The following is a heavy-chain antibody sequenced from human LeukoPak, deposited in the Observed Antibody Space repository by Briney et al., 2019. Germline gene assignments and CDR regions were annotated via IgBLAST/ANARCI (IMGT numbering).Heavy chain of an antibody. J-gene: IGHJ4*02. V-gene: IGHV1-2*02. CDR2: INLYNGAT. D-gene: IGHD1-14*01. CDR3: ASWAGGNEPVASFDY. CDR1: GYSLTAYY. Sequence: GASVKVSCKPTGYSLTAYYIFWMRQAPGQGLECMGWINLYNGATKYAQRFQSRVTMTRDTSISTAYMELSRLRSGDTATYYCASWAGGNEPVASFDYWGQGTLVTVSS.